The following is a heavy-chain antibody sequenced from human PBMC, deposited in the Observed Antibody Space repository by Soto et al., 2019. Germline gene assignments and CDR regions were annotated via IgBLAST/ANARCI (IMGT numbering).Heavy chain of an antibody. V-gene: IGHV3-21*01. D-gene: IGHD5-12*01. CDR3: AREVLGGFTYYYGMDV. CDR1: GFTFSSYS. CDR2: ISSSSSYI. J-gene: IGHJ6*02. Sequence: AGGSLRLSCAASGFTFSSYSMNWVRQAPGKGLEWVSSISSSSSYIYYADSVKGRFTVSRDNAKNSLYLQMNSLRAEDTAVYYCAREVLGGFTYYYGMDVWGQGTTVTVSS.